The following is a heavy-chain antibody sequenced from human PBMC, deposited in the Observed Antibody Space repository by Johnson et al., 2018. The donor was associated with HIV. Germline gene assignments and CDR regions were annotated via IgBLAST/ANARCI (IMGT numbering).Heavy chain of an antibody. CDR3: AKTQNSRMVVGSVFNN. Sequence: VQLVESGGGVVQPGRSLRLSCAASAFTFSSYGMHWVRQAPGKGLEWVANIKQDGSEKYYVDSVKGRFTISRANAKNSLYLQMNSLRAEDTAVYYCAKTQNSRMVVGSVFNNWGQGTMVTVSS. CDR1: AFTFSSYG. D-gene: IGHD3-10*01. CDR2: IKQDGSEK. V-gene: IGHV3-7*05. J-gene: IGHJ3*02.